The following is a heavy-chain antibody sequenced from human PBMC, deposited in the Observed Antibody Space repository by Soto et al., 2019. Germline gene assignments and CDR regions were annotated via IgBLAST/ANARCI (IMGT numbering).Heavy chain of an antibody. D-gene: IGHD6-13*01. CDR2: ISAYSGST. V-gene: IGHV1-18*01. J-gene: IGHJ4*02. CDR1: GYTFTSYG. CDR3: ARSIAAAVDFDY. Sequence: QVQLVQSGAEVKKPGASVKVSCKASGYTFTSYGISWVRQAPGQGLEWMGWISAYSGSTNYAQKLQGRVTMTTDTSTSKAYMELRSLRPDDTAVYYWARSIAAAVDFDYWGQGTLVTVSS.